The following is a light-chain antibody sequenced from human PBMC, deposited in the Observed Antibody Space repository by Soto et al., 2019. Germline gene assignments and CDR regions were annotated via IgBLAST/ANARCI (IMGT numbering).Light chain of an antibody. CDR2: DVS. Sequence: QSALTQPRSVSGSPGQSVTISCTGTSSDVGGYNYVSWYQQQHPGKAPKLMIYDVSQRPSGVPDRFSGSKSGNTASLTISGLQADDDGDYFCCSYAGSYSWVFSGGTKLTVL. J-gene: IGLJ3*02. CDR1: SSDVGGYNY. CDR3: CSYAGSYSWV. V-gene: IGLV2-11*01.